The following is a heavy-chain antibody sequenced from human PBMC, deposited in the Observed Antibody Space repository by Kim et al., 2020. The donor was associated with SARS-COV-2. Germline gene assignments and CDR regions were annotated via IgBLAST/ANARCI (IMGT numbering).Heavy chain of an antibody. J-gene: IGHJ4*02. D-gene: IGHD1-26*01. CDR1: GGSISSYY. V-gene: IGHV4-59*01. Sequence: SETLSLTCTVSGGSISSYYWSWIRQPPGKGLEWIGYIYYSGSTNYNPSLKSRVTISVDTSKNQFSLKLSSVTAADTAVYYCARGSYRGGYASFDYLGQGT. CDR2: IYYSGST. CDR3: ARGSYRGGYASFDY.